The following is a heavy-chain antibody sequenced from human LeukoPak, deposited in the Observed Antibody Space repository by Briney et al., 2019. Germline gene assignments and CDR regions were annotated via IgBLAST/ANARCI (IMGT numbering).Heavy chain of an antibody. D-gene: IGHD6-19*01. CDR3: ARDLHYSSGWYY. Sequence: GGSLRLSCAASGFTFSGYWMSWVRQAPGKGLEWVANIKQDGSEKYYVDSVKGRFTISRDNAKNSLYLQMNSLRAEDTAVYYCARDLHYSSGWYYWGQGTLVTVSS. CDR1: GFTFSGYW. V-gene: IGHV3-7*01. CDR2: IKQDGSEK. J-gene: IGHJ4*02.